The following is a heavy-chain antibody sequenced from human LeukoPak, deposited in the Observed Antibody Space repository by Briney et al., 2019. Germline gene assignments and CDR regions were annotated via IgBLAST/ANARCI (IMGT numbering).Heavy chain of an antibody. V-gene: IGHV3-23*01. Sequence: GGSLRLSCAASGFTFSSYGMHWVRQAPGKGLEWVSAISASGGDTYYADSVKGRFTISRDNSKNTLFVQMDSLRAEDTAVYYCAKDRTRTTFGGGQGTLVTVSS. CDR3: AKDRTRTTFG. J-gene: IGHJ4*02. CDR1: GFTFSSYG. D-gene: IGHD1-1*01. CDR2: ISASGGDT.